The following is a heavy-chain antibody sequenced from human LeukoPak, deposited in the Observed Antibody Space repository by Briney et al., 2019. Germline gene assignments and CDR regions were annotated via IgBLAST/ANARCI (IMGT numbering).Heavy chain of an antibody. Sequence: SETLSLTCAVSGASISSASDYWGWIRQPPGKGLEWLGSIYYGGSTYDNPSLRSRVTISEDTSKNQFSLKLTSVTAADTAVYYCARIGGGSWRNPGYWFDPWGQGNLVTVSS. CDR2: IYYGGST. V-gene: IGHV4-39*01. CDR3: ARIGGGSWRNPGYWFDP. CDR1: GASISSASDY. D-gene: IGHD2-15*01. J-gene: IGHJ5*02.